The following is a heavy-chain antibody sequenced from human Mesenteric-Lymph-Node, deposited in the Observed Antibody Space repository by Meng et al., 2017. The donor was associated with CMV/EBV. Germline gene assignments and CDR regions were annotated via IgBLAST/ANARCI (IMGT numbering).Heavy chain of an antibody. D-gene: IGHD3-3*01. CDR3: ARERVDTIFGVAHYFDY. CDR1: GGSISSYY. CDR2: IYYSGST. J-gene: IGHJ4*02. Sequence: SETLSLTCTVSGGSISSYYWSWIRQPPGKGLEWIGYIYYSGSTNYNPSLKSRVTISVDTSKNQFSLKLSSVTAADTAVYYCARERVDTIFGVAHYFDYWGQGTLVAVSS. V-gene: IGHV4-59*01.